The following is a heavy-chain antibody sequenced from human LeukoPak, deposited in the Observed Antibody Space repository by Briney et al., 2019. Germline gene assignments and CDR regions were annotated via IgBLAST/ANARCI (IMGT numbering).Heavy chain of an antibody. J-gene: IGHJ4*02. CDR3: AKHACSSAGCDFEN. Sequence: GGSVRLSCAASGFTFSSYGMHWVRQAPGKGLEWVAFIRYDRSNKYYADSVKGRFTISRDNSKNTLYLQMSRLRADDTAVYYCAKHACSSAGCDFENWGQGTLVPVSS. V-gene: IGHV3-30*02. CDR1: GFTFSSYG. D-gene: IGHD2-2*01. CDR2: IRYDRSNK.